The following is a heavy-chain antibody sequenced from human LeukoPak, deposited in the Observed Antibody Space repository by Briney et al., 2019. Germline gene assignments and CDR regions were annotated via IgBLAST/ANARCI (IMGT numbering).Heavy chain of an antibody. V-gene: IGHV1-18*01. CDR2: ISAYNGNT. J-gene: IGHJ6*02. CDR1: GYTFTSYG. Sequence: GASVKVSCKASGYTFTSYGISWVRQAPGQGLEWMGWISAYNGNTNYAQKLQGRVTMTRNTSISTAYMELSSLRSEDTAVYYCARDGRSSSRRVYYYYGMDVWGQGTTVTVSS. CDR3: ARDGRSSSRRVYYYYGMDV. D-gene: IGHD6-13*01.